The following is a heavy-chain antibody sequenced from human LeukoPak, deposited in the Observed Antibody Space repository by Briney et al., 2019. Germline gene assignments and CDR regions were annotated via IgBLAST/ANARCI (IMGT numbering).Heavy chain of an antibody. Sequence: GGSLRLSCAASGFTFSNYWMNWVRQAPGKGLEWVSRINSDGSTTTYADSVKGRFTISRDNSKNTLYVQMNSLRAEDTAVYYCAGGYYDSSGYPIDYWGQGTLVTVSS. V-gene: IGHV3-74*01. CDR3: AGGYYDSSGYPIDY. J-gene: IGHJ4*02. CDR1: GFTFSNYW. CDR2: INSDGSTT. D-gene: IGHD3-22*01.